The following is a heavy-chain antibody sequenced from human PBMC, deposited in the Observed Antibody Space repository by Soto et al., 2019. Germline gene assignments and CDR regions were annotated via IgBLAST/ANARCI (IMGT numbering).Heavy chain of an antibody. CDR1: GFTFSSYA. D-gene: IGHD2-15*01. Sequence: PGGSLRLSCAASGFTFSSYAMSWVRQAPGKGLEWVSAISGSGGSTYYADSVKGRFTISGDNSKNTLYLQMNSLRAEDTAVYYCAKGTIVVVVAANDYWGQGTLVTVSS. J-gene: IGHJ4*02. V-gene: IGHV3-23*01. CDR2: ISGSGGST. CDR3: AKGTIVVVVAANDY.